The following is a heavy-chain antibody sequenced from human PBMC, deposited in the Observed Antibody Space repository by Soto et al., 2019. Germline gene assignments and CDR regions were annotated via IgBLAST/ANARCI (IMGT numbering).Heavy chain of an antibody. J-gene: IGHJ6*02. Sequence: SETLSLTCTVSGGSISSNSYYWGWIRQSPGNGLEWIGSMYHSGSTYYHPSLKSRVTMSVDTSKNQFSLKLSSVTAADTAVYYCATGNCINTSCGEYHGMDVWGQGTTVTVSS. D-gene: IGHD2-2*01. V-gene: IGHV4-39*01. CDR1: GGSISSNSYY. CDR2: MYHSGST. CDR3: ATGNCINTSCGEYHGMDV.